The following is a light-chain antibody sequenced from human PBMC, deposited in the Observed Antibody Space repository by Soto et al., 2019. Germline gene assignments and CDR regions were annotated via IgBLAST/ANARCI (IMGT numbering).Light chain of an antibody. Sequence: EIVLTQSPGTLSLSPGEGATLSCSASASVASNYLAWYQQKPGQAPRLLFYGASIRATGIPDRFSGSGSGTDFTLTLTRLQPEDFAVYYCQQYGSSPWTSGQGTKVDIK. J-gene: IGKJ1*01. CDR2: GAS. CDR3: QQYGSSPWT. V-gene: IGKV3-20*01. CDR1: ASVASNY.